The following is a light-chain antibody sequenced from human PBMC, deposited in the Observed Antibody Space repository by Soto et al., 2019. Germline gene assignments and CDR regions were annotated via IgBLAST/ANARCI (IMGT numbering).Light chain of an antibody. CDR1: QSVSSN. V-gene: IGKV3-15*01. J-gene: IGKJ1*01. Sequence: EIVMTQSPATLSVSPGERATLSCRASQSVSSNLAWYQQKPGQAPRLLIYGASTRATGIPARFSGSGSGTEFTLTIRSLQSEDFAVYYCQQYNNWPPVTFGQGTTGDIK. CDR3: QQYNNWPPVT. CDR2: GAS.